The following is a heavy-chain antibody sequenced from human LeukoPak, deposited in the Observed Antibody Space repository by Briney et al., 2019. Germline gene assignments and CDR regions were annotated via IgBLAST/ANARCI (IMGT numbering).Heavy chain of an antibody. D-gene: IGHD4-17*01. Sequence: ASVKVSCKASGGTFTGYYMHWVRQAPGQGLEWMGRINPNSGGTNYAQKFQGRVTMTRDTSISTAYMELSRLRSDDTAVYYCATLRVTTSSPGQNWFDPWGQGTLVTVSS. J-gene: IGHJ5*02. CDR1: GGTFTGYY. CDR2: INPNSGGT. V-gene: IGHV1-2*06. CDR3: ATLRVTTSSPGQNWFDP.